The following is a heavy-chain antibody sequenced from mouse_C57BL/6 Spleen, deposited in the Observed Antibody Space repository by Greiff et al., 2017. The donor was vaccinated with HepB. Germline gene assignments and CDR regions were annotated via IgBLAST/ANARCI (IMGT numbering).Heavy chain of an antibody. Sequence: QVQLQQSGAELVRPGASVTLSCKASGYTFTDYEMHWVKQTPVHGLEWIGAIDPETGGTAYNQKFKGKAILTADKSSSTAYMELRSLTSEDSAVYYCTRGGFITTEVASYYFDYWGQGTTLTVSS. V-gene: IGHV1-15*01. CDR3: TRGGFITTEVASYYFDY. D-gene: IGHD1-1*01. CDR2: IDPETGGT. J-gene: IGHJ2*01. CDR1: GYTFTDYE.